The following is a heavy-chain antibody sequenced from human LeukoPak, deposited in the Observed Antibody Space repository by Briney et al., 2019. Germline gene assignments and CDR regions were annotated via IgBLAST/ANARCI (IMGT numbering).Heavy chain of an antibody. CDR3: SKKGQSEDYGKPD. CDR1: GFTSSTSI. D-gene: IGHD4-17*01. V-gene: IGHV3-23*01. J-gene: IGHJ4*02. CDR2: ISSSGGST. Sequence: GGLLSLPCAPPGFTSSTSIISWVRKPPGKGLECVSAISSSGGSTYYADSVKGRFTISRDNSKNTLYLQMNSLRAEDTAVYYCSKKGQSEDYGKPDWGQGTLVTVSS.